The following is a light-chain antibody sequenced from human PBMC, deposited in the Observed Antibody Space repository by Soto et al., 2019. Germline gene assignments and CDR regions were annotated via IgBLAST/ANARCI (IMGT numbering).Light chain of an antibody. V-gene: IGKV3-20*01. CDR1: QTLRRTY. J-gene: IGKJ2*01. CDR3: HQYDNAPQT. Sequence: EIVLIQSPGTLSLYPGERATLSCRASQTLRRTYIAWYQQKPGQAPRVLIYGASKRATGIPDRFSGSGSGTDFSLTISRLEPEDFAVYYCHQYDNAPQTYGQGSMVDIK. CDR2: GAS.